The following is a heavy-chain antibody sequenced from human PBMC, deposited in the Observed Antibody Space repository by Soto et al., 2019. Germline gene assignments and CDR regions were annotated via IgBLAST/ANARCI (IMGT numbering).Heavy chain of an antibody. CDR1: GFTFSSYA. CDR2: ISGSGGST. D-gene: IGHD6-13*01. Sequence: PGGSLRLSCAASGFTFSSYAMSWVRQAPGKGLEWVSAISGSGGSTYYADSVKGRFTISRDNSKNTLYLQMNSLRAEDTAVYYCAKDRNSSRWYGWYDYWGQGTLVTVSS. V-gene: IGHV3-23*01. CDR3: AKDRNSSRWYGWYDY. J-gene: IGHJ4*02.